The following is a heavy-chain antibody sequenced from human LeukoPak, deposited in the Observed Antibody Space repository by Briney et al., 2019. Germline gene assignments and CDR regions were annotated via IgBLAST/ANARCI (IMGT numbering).Heavy chain of an antibody. J-gene: IGHJ6*02. D-gene: IGHD3-3*01. CDR3: AGGSPDYYYGMDV. Sequence: PSETLSLTCTVSGGSISSYYWSWIRQPPGKGLEWIGYIYYSGSTNYNPFLKSRVTISVDTSKNQFSLKLSSVTAADTAVYYCAGGSPDYYYGMDVWGQGTTVTVSS. CDR1: GGSISSYY. V-gene: IGHV4-59*08. CDR2: IYYSGST.